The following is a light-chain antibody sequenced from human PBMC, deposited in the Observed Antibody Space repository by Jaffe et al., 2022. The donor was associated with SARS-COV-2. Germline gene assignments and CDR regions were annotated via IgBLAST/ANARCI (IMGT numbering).Light chain of an antibody. CDR1: QSIGVS. J-gene: IGKJ3*01. CDR3: QQRSDWPPIFT. Sequence: EIVLTQSPATLSLSPGERATLSCRASQSIGVSLAWYQQKPGQAPRLLIYDASNRATGIPARFSGSGSETDFTLTISSLEPEDFAVYYCQQRSDWPPIFTFGPGTKVDIK. CDR2: DAS. V-gene: IGKV3-11*01.